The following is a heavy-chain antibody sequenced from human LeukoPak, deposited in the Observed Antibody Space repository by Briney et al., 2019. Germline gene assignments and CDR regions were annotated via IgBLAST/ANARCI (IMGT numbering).Heavy chain of an antibody. D-gene: IGHD2-2*01. J-gene: IGHJ3*02. CDR3: ARDRSDIVVVPAAQMTDAFDI. V-gene: IGHV3-33*01. CDR2: IWYDGSNK. Sequence: GRSLRLSCAASGFTFSSYGMHWVRQAPGKGLEWVAVIWYDGSNKYYADSVKGPFTISRDNSKNTLYLQMNSLRAEDTAVYYCARDRSDIVVVPAAQMTDAFDIWGQGTMVTVSS. CDR1: GFTFSSYG.